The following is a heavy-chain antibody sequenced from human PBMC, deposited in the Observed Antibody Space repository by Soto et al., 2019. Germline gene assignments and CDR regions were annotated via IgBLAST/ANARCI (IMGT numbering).Heavy chain of an antibody. CDR2: IDPKNGGT. D-gene: IGHD3-10*01. CDR3: GRDDYGIFPY. J-gene: IGHJ4*02. V-gene: IGHV1-2*02. CDR1: GYSISAYY. Sequence: ASVKVSCKASGYSISAYYIHWVRQAPGQGLEWMGWIDPKNGGTVSAQKFQSRLTMTRDTSISTVYMDLSGLTSDDTALYYCGRDDYGIFPYWGQGSLVTVSS.